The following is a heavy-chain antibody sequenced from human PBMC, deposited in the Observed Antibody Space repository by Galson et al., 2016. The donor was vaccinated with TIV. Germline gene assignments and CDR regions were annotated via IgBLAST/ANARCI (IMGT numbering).Heavy chain of an antibody. V-gene: IGHV1-69*13. CDR2: IIGMFGTT. CDR3: ARAPGYHDSSAYYPA. CDR1: GGTFSSYA. J-gene: IGHJ5*02. Sequence: SVKVSCKASGGTFSSYAFSWVRQAPGQGLGWMGRIIGMFGTTNYAQKFQGRVTITADELTSTVYMELSGLTSEDTAVYYCARAPGYHDSSAYYPAWGQGTLVTVSS. D-gene: IGHD3-22*01.